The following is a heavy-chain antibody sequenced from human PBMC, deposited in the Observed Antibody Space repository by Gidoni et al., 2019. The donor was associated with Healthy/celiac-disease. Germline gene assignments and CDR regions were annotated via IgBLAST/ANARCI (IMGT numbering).Heavy chain of an antibody. Sequence: QVQLVESGGGVVQRGRSLRLSCEASGFTFSRYAMHWVRQAPGKGLEWVAVISYDGSNKYYADSVKGQFTISRDNSKNTLYLQMNSLRAEDTAVYYCARELIPDYWGQGTLVTVSS. CDR2: ISYDGSNK. CDR3: ARELIPDY. J-gene: IGHJ4*02. V-gene: IGHV3-30*04. CDR1: GFTFSRYA.